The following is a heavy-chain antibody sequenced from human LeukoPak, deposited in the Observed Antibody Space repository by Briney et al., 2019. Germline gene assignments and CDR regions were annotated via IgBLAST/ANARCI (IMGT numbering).Heavy chain of an antibody. CDR1: GGSISSYY. Sequence: SETLSLTCTVSGGSISSYYWSWSRQPPGKGLEWIGYINYSGSTNYNPSLKSRVTISVDTSRNQFSLKLTSVTAADTAVYYCARDPHGGGLGDGFDIWGQGTMVTVSS. J-gene: IGHJ3*02. CDR3: ARDPHGGGLGDGFDI. CDR2: INYSGST. V-gene: IGHV4-59*12. D-gene: IGHD3-16*01.